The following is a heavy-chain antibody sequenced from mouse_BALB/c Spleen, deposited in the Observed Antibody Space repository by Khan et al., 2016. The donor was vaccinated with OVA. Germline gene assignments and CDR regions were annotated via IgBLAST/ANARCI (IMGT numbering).Heavy chain of an antibody. D-gene: IGHD2-12*01. V-gene: IGHV9-3-1*01. CDR3: ARPPDFSYTLDH. J-gene: IGHJ4*01. CDR2: INTYTGKP. CDR1: GYTFTNYG. Sequence: LVESGPELKKPGETVKISCKASGYTFTNYGMNWVKQSPGKALKWMGWINTYTGKPTYADDFKGRFAFSFESSARTAYLLINKLKNEETANYFLARPPDFSYTLDHWGQGTSVTVSS.